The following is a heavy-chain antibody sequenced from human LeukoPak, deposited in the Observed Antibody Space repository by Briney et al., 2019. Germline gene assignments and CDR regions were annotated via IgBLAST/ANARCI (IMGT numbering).Heavy chain of an antibody. CDR3: ARDFPTSIAAAGTDY. J-gene: IGHJ4*02. V-gene: IGHV1-2*06. D-gene: IGHD6-13*01. CDR1: GYTFTGYY. CDR2: INPNSGGT. Sequence: VASVKVSCKASGYTFTGYYMHWVRQAPGQGLEWMGRINPNSGGTNYAQKFQGRVTMTRDTSISTAYMELSRLRSDDTAVYYCARDFPTSIAAAGTDYWGQGTLVTVSS.